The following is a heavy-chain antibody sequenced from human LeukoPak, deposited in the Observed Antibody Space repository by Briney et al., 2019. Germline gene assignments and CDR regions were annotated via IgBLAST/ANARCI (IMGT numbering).Heavy chain of an antibody. CDR3: AKSIVGATFLAY. D-gene: IGHD1-26*01. Sequence: PGGSLRLSCAASGFTFSSYGMHWVRQAPGKGLEWVAVISYDGSNKYYADSVKGRFTISRDNSKNTLYLQMNSLRAEDTAVYYCAKSIVGATFLAYWGQGTLVTVSS. CDR2: ISYDGSNK. V-gene: IGHV3-30*18. CDR1: GFTFSSYG. J-gene: IGHJ4*02.